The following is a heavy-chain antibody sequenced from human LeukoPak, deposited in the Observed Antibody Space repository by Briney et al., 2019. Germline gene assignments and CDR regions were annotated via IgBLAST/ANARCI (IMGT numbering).Heavy chain of an antibody. J-gene: IGHJ6*03. V-gene: IGHV4-34*01. CDR3: ARDMYSSRRSYHMDV. D-gene: IGHD2-2*01. CDR1: GGSFSGYY. Sequence: SETLSLTCAVYGGSFSGYYWSWIRQPPGKGLEWIGEINHSGSTNYNPSLKSRVTISVDTSKNQFSLKLGSVTAADTAVYYCARDMYSSRRSYHMDVWGKGTTVTISS. CDR2: INHSGST.